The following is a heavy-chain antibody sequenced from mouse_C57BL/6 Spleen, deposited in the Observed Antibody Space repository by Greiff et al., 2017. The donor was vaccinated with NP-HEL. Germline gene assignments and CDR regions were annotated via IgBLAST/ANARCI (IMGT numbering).Heavy chain of an antibody. Sequence: QVQLKESGAELVRPGASVTLSCKASGYTFTDYEMHWVKQTPVHGLEWIGAIDPETGGTAYNQKFKGKAILTADKSSSTAYMELRSLTSEDSAVYYCTRAGTGAMDYWGQGTSVTVSS. D-gene: IGHD3-3*01. V-gene: IGHV1-15*01. CDR1: GYTFTDYE. J-gene: IGHJ4*01. CDR2: IDPETGGT. CDR3: TRAGTGAMDY.